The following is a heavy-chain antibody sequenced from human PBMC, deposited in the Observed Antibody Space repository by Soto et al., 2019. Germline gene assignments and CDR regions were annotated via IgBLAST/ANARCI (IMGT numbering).Heavy chain of an antibody. V-gene: IGHV4-39*01. D-gene: IGHD2-8*02. CDR1: GVPMGNHGYY. CDR3: ARLQKYSTGWLDY. J-gene: IGHJ4*02. Sequence: LETPSLPCTVFGVPMGNHGYYRGWIRQSPGKGLEWIGSVYYSGTTYYSPALKGRVTISVDTSRNQFSLRLNSVTAADTAIYYCARLQKYSTGWLDYWGQGTLVTVSS. CDR2: VYYSGTT.